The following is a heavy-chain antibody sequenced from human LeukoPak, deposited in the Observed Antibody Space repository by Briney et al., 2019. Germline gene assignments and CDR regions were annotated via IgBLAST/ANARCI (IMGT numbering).Heavy chain of an antibody. CDR1: GFTFSSYG. D-gene: IGHD2-21*02. Sequence: PGGSLRLSCAASGFTFSSYGMHWVRQAPGKGLEWVAVISYDGSNKYYADSVKGRFTISRDNSKNTLYLQMNSLRAEDTAVYYCAKDLGDLWDGHPYYFDYWGQGTLVTVSS. V-gene: IGHV3-30*18. J-gene: IGHJ4*02. CDR3: AKDLGDLWDGHPYYFDY. CDR2: ISYDGSNK.